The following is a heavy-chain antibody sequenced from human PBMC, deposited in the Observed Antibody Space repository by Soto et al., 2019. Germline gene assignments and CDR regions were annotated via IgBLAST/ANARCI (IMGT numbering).Heavy chain of an antibody. CDR1: GDSVSHIDAV. CDR2: TYYRSRWHN. J-gene: IGHJ4*02. CDR3: ARLVGNSWLDN. V-gene: IGHV6-1*01. D-gene: IGHD6-13*01. Sequence: QVQLQQSGPGLVKPSQTLSLTCAISGDSVSHIDAVWNWIRPSPSRGLEWLGRTYYRSRWHNEYARSVKRRLNIYPDTARNQVDLQRSSVSPEDTAVYYCARLVGNSWLDNWGQGTLVTVST.